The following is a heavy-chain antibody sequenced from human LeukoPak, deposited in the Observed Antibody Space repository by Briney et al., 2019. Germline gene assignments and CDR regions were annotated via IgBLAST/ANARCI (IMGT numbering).Heavy chain of an antibody. V-gene: IGHV3-7*01. J-gene: IGHJ6*03. CDR2: IKQDGSEK. Sequence: PGGSPRLSCAASGFTFSSYWMSWVRQAPGKGLEWVANIKQDGSEKYYVDSVKGRFTISRDNAKNSLYLQMNSLRAEDTAVYYCARDGWELLFLHYYYYMDVWGKGTTVTVSS. CDR1: GFTFSSYW. D-gene: IGHD1-26*01. CDR3: ARDGWELLFLHYYYYMDV.